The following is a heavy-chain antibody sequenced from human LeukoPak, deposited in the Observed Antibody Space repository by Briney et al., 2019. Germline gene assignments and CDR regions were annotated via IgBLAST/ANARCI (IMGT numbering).Heavy chain of an antibody. J-gene: IGHJ4*02. D-gene: IGHD6-13*01. CDR1: GFTFSSYS. CDR2: ISSSSYI. CDR3: ARVPPGYSSSWPVDY. V-gene: IGHV3-21*01. Sequence: GGSLSLSCAAPGFTFSSYSMTWARQAPGKGLEWVSSISSSSYIYYADSVKGRFTISRDNAKNSLYLQMNSLRAEDTAVYYCARVPPGYSSSWPVDYWGQGTLVTVSS.